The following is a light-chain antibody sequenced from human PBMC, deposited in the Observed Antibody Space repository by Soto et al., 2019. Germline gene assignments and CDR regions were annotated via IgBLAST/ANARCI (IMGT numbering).Light chain of an antibody. J-gene: IGKJ2*01. Sequence: DIVMIQSPDSLALSLGERATINCKSSQSVLYSSNNKNYLAWYQQKPGQPPKLLIYWASTRESGVPDRFSGSGSGTDFTLTISSLQAEDVAVYYCQQYYSTPLTFGQGTKLEIK. CDR1: QSVLYSSNNKNY. V-gene: IGKV4-1*01. CDR3: QQYYSTPLT. CDR2: WAS.